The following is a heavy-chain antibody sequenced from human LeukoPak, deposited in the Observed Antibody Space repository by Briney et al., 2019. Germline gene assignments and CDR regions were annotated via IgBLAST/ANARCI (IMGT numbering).Heavy chain of an antibody. D-gene: IGHD1-26*01. CDR1: GFTFSSYG. CDR3: ARGGSLDH. J-gene: IGHJ4*02. V-gene: IGHV3-30*03. Sequence: GRSLRLSCEASGFTFSSYGMHWVRQAPGKGLEWVAVISYDGSNKYYADSVKGRFTISRDNSKNTLYLQMNSLRAEDTAVYYCARGGSLDHWGQGTLVTVSS. CDR2: ISYDGSNK.